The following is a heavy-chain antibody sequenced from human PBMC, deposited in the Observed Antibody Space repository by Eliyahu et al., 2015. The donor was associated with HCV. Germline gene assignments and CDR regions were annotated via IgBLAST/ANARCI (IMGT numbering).Heavy chain of an antibody. J-gene: IGHJ4*02. CDR3: ARQGTISMIED. Sequence: EVQLVQSGAEVKKPGESLRISCKGSGYSFTKYWINWVRQMPGKGLEWMGRIDPSESYIKYSPSFQGHVTISADRSISTAYLQWSSLKASDTAMYYCARQGTISMIEDWGQGTLVTVSS. CDR1: GYSFTKYW. V-gene: IGHV5-10-1*03. D-gene: IGHD3-22*01. CDR2: IDPSESYI.